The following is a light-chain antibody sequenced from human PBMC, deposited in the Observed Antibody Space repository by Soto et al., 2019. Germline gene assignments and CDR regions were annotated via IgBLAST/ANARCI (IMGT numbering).Light chain of an antibody. CDR1: QIVDRY. V-gene: IGKV3-11*01. CDR2: DAY. CDR3: QQRGKWPRT. Sequence: EVVLTQSPDTLSLSPGDTATLSCRASQIVDRYVAWYQQKVGQAPRLLIYDAYTRATGVGARFTGSGSATDISLTITSLEPEDFAVYCCQQRGKWPRTFCPWTKVEMK. J-gene: IGKJ2*02.